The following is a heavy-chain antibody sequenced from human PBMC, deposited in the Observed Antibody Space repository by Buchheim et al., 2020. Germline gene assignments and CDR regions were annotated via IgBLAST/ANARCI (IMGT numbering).Heavy chain of an antibody. CDR2: ISYDGSNK. CDR3: AKNKQGFVYYYYGMDV. J-gene: IGHJ6*02. V-gene: IGHV3-30*18. D-gene: IGHD1/OR15-1a*01. Sequence: QVQLVESGGGVVQPGRPLRLSCAASGFTFSSYGMHWVRQAPGKGLEWVAVISYDGSNKYYADSVKGRFTISRDNSKNTLYLQMNRLKAEDTAVYYCAKNKQGFVYYYYGMDVWGQGTT. CDR1: GFTFSSYG.